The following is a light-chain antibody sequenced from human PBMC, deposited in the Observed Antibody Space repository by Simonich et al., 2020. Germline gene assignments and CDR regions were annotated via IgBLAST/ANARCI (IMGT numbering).Light chain of an antibody. CDR2: EVS. J-gene: IGLJ2*01. V-gene: IGLV2-14*01. Sequence: QSALTQPASVSGAPGQSITMAWTGTSSDVGGYNYVSWYQQHPGKAPKLMISEVSQPPSGVSNRFSGSNSGNTASLTISALQAEDEADYYCSSYTSSSTLVFGGGTKLTVL. CDR1: SSDVGGYNY. CDR3: SSYTSSSTLV.